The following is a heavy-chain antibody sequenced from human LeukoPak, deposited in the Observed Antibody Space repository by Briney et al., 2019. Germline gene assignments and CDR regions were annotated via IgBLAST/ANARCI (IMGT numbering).Heavy chain of an antibody. CDR2: ISWNSGSI. V-gene: IGHV3-9*01. CDR1: GFTFSSYG. Sequence: GGSLRLSCAASGFTFSSYGMSWVRQAPGKGLEWVSGISWNSGSIGYADSVKGRFTISRDNAKNSLYLQMNSLRAEDTALYYCARSAVAGSYYYYYMDVWGKGTTVTISS. D-gene: IGHD6-19*01. J-gene: IGHJ6*03. CDR3: ARSAVAGSYYYYYMDV.